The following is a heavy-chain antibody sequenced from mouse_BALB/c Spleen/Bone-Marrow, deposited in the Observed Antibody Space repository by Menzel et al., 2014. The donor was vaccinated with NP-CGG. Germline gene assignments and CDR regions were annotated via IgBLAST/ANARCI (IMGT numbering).Heavy chain of an antibody. Sequence: QVHVKQSGPELAKPGALVKISCKASGYTFTSYDINWVKQRPGQGLEWIGWIYPGDGSPKYNEKFKGKATLTADKSSSTVYMQLSSLTSENSAVYFCARSGDSSGYGFAYWGQGTLVTVSA. CDR2: IYPGDGSP. D-gene: IGHD3-2*01. CDR3: ARSGDSSGYGFAY. V-gene: IGHV1S56*01. CDR1: GYTFTSYD. J-gene: IGHJ3*01.